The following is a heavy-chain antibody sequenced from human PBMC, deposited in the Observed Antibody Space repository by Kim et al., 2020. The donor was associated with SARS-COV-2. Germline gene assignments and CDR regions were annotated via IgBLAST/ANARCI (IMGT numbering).Heavy chain of an antibody. Sequence: SETLSLTCAVYGGSFSGYYWSWIRQPPGKGLEWIGEINHSGSTNYNPSLKSRVTISVDTSKNQFSLKLSSVTAADTAVYYCSRGYYYYGMDVWGQGTTVTVSS. CDR3: SRGYYYYGMDV. J-gene: IGHJ6*02. CDR1: GGSFSGYY. V-gene: IGHV4-34*01. CDR2: INHSGST.